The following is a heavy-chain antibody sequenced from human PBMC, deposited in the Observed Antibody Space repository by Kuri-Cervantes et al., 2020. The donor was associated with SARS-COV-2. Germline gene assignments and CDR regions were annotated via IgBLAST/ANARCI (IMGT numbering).Heavy chain of an antibody. CDR1: GYTFTGYY. CDR2: INPNSGGT. J-gene: IGHJ6*03. CDR3: ASPSHCSSTSCYHYYYYYMDV. D-gene: IGHD2-2*01. Sequence: ASVKVSCKASGYTFTGYYMHWVRQAPGRGLEWMGWINPNSGGTNYAQKFQGRVTMTRDTSISTAYMELSRLRSDDTAVYYCASPSHCSSTSCYHYYYYYMDVWGKGTTVTVSS. V-gene: IGHV1-2*02.